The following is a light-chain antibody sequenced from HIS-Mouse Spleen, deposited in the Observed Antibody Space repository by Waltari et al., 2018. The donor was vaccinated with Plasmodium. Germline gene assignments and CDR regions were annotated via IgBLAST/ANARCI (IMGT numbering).Light chain of an antibody. CDR3: QQSYSTWT. CDR2: AAS. CDR1: QSIRSY. V-gene: IGKV1-39*01. Sequence: DIQMTQSPSSLSASVADRVTITCRASQSIRSYLNWYQQKPGKAPKLLIYAASSLQSGVPSRFSGSGSGTDFTLTISSLQPEYFATYYCQQSYSTWTFGQGTKVEIK. J-gene: IGKJ1*01.